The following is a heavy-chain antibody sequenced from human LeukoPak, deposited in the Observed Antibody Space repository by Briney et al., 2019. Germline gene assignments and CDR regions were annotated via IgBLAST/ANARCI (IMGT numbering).Heavy chain of an antibody. D-gene: IGHD2-2*01. CDR2: ISYDGSNK. J-gene: IGHJ6*01. CDR3: ARGPAADYYYGMDV. CDR1: GFTFSSYA. Sequence: PGGSLRLSCAASGFTFSSYAMHWVRQAPGKGLEWVAVISYDGSNKYYADPVKGRFTISRDNSKNTLYLQMNSLRAEDTAVYYCARGPAADYYYGMDVWGQGTTVTVSS. V-gene: IGHV3-30-3*01.